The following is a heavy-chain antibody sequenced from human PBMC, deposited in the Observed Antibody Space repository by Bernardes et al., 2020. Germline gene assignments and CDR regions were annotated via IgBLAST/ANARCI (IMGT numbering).Heavy chain of an antibody. J-gene: IGHJ4*02. Sequence: ASMKVSCKVSGYTLTELSMHWVRQAPGKGLEWMGGFDPEDGETIYAQKFQGRVTMTEDTSTDTAYMELSSLRSEDTAVYYCATDPPGDYNFDYWGQGTLVTVSS. V-gene: IGHV1-24*01. CDR1: GYTLTELS. CDR2: FDPEDGET. CDR3: ATDPPGDYNFDY. D-gene: IGHD4-17*01.